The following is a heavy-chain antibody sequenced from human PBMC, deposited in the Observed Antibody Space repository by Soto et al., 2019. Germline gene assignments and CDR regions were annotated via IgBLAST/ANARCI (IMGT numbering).Heavy chain of an antibody. CDR2: ISSSSNNI. J-gene: IGHJ3*01. Sequence: GSLRLSCAASGFTFSTYSMNWVRQAPGKGLEWVSYISSSSNNIYYTDSVRGRFTISRDNAKNSVYLQMNSLRAEDTAVYYCAKDSSSWYGPLDFWGQGTMVTVSS. V-gene: IGHV3-21*05. CDR1: GFTFSTYS. CDR3: AKDSSSWYGPLDF. D-gene: IGHD6-13*01.